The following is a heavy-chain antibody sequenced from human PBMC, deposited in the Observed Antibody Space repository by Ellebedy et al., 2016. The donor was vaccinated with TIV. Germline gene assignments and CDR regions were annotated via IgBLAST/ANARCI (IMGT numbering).Heavy chain of an antibody. V-gene: IGHV3-48*02. CDR1: GFTLTSYP. CDR2: ISSSGYTI. D-gene: IGHD3-22*01. J-gene: IGHJ4*02. CDR3: ARVVDGVVGGDY. Sequence: PGGSLRLSCAASGFTLTSYPMIWVRQAPGKGLEWVSYISSSGYTIDHAGSVKGRFTISRDSAKNSLYVQMNGLRDEDTSVYYCARVVDGVVGGDYWGQGTPVTVSS.